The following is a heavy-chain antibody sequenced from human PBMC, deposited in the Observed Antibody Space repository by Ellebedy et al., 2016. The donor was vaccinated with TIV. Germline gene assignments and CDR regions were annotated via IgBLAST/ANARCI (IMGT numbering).Heavy chain of an antibody. CDR1: GFTFSNYV. CDR3: AKVGRRYYESSGDP. CDR2: ISAGGGAT. J-gene: IGHJ5*02. D-gene: IGHD3-22*01. V-gene: IGHV3-23*01. Sequence: PGGSLRLSCAASGFTFSNYVMSWVRQAPGKGLEWVSTISAGGGATYYADSVKGRFNISRDNSENTLDLQMNSLRAEDTAVYYCAKVGRRYYESSGDPWGQGSLVTVSS.